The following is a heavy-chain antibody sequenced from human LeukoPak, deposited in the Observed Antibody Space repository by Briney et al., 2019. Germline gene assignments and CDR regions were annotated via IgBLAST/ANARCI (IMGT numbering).Heavy chain of an antibody. Sequence: GGSLRLSCAASGFTVSGNYMSWVRQAPGKGLEWVSIIYSGGRTHYAASVKDRFTISRDNSKNTLYLQMNSLRAGDTAVYYCARSLSSSWYEFDYWGQGTLVTVSS. J-gene: IGHJ4*02. CDR3: ARSLSSSWYEFDY. D-gene: IGHD6-13*01. CDR2: IYSGGRT. V-gene: IGHV3-66*01. CDR1: GFTVSGNY.